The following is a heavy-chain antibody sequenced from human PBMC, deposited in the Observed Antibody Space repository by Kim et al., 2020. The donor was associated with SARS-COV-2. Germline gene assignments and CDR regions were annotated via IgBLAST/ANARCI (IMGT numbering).Heavy chain of an antibody. D-gene: IGHD1-7*01. V-gene: IGHV3-9*01. CDR3: AKGPDNWNYLLPGFDP. Sequence: SVKGRFTISRDNAKNSLYLQMNSLGAEDTALYYCAKGPDNWNYLLPGFDPWGQGTLVTVSS. J-gene: IGHJ5*02.